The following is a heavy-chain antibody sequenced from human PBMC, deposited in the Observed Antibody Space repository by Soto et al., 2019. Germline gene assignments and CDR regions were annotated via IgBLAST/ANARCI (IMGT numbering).Heavy chain of an antibody. CDR3: ARRRGSSSIQEPREFDY. J-gene: IGHJ4*02. CDR1: GGTFSSYA. D-gene: IGHD6-6*01. Sequence: ASVKVSCKASGGTFSSYAISWVRQAPGQGLEWMGGIIPIFGTANYAQKFQGRVTITADESTSTAYMELSSLRSEDTAVYYCARRRGSSSIQEPREFDYWGQGTLVTVSS. CDR2: IIPIFGTA. V-gene: IGHV1-69*13.